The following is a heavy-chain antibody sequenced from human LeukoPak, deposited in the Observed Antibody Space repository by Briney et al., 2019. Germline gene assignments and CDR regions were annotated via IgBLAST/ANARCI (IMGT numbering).Heavy chain of an antibody. V-gene: IGHV3-48*03. CDR2: ITSTGTTI. J-gene: IGHJ3*02. CDR1: GFAFSSYQ. D-gene: IGHD6-19*01. CDR3: ARIYSSGRGNDALDI. Sequence: GGSLRLSCAASGFAFSSYQMTWVRQAPGKGLQWVSYITSTGTTIHYADSVKGRFTISRDNANNSLFLQMNSLRAEDTAVCYCARIYSSGRGNDALDISGQGTMVSVSS.